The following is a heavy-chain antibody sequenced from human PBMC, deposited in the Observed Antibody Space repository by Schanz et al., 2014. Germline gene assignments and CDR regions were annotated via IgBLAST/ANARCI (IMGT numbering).Heavy chain of an antibody. CDR3: AKGMGYCSGGTCYDYYYYGLDV. V-gene: IGHV3-21*04. Sequence: VQLVESGGGVVQFGRSLRLSCAVSGFTFSNYAMSWVRQAPGKGLEWVSSISSSGSYIHYADSVKGRFTISRDNAKNTLYLQMNSLRAEDTAVFYCAKGMGYCSGGTCYDYYYYGLDVWGQGTTVTVSS. J-gene: IGHJ6*02. CDR2: ISSSGSYI. D-gene: IGHD2-15*01. CDR1: GFTFSNYA.